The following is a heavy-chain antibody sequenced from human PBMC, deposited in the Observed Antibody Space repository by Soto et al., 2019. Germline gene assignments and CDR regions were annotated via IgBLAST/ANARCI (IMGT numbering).Heavy chain of an antibody. V-gene: IGHV4-39*01. CDR1: GGSVRSSRYY. Sequence: PSETLSLTCTVSGGSVRSSRYYWGWIRQPPGKGLEWIGSIYYSGNTYYNPSLKSRVTISLDTSKNQFSLRLSSVTAADTAVYYCARLDYSILSSTYYYYMDFWGKGTTVTVSS. D-gene: IGHD4-4*01. CDR2: IYYSGNT. CDR3: ARLDYSILSSTYYYYMDF. J-gene: IGHJ6*03.